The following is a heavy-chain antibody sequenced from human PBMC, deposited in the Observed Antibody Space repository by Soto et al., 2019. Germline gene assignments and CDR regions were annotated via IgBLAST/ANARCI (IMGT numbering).Heavy chain of an antibody. CDR1: GGSISSSSYY. D-gene: IGHD6-19*01. CDR3: ARGREQWLVQGDY. Sequence: QLQLQESGPGLVKPSETLSLTCTVSGGSISSSSYYWGWIRQPPGKGLEWIGSIYYSGSTFYNPSLKSRVTISVDTSKNQFSLKLSSVTAADTALYYCARGREQWLVQGDYWGQGTLVTVSS. CDR2: IYYSGST. V-gene: IGHV4-39*01. J-gene: IGHJ4*02.